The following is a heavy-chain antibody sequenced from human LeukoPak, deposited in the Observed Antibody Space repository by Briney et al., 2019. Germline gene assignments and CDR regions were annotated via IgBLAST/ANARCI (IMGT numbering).Heavy chain of an antibody. D-gene: IGHD2-2*02. J-gene: IGHJ4*02. CDR3: ARTLSSCSSTSCYTGGGY. V-gene: IGHV1-2*06. CDR1: GYTFTGYY. CDR2: INPNSGGT. Sequence: ASVKVSCKASGYTFTGYYMHWVRQAPGQGLEWMGRINPNSGGTNYAQKFQGRVTMTRDTSISTAYMELSRLRSDDTAVYYCARTLSSCSSTSCYTGGGYWGQGTLVTVSS.